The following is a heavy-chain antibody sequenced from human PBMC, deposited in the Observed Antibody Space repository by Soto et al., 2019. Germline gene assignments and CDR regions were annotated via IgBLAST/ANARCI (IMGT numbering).Heavy chain of an antibody. CDR3: ARYPQEVLSQYFDY. D-gene: IGHD4-4*01. Sequence: GGSLRLSCSTSGFNFDKYAMSWVRQAPGEGLEWVSSISGHGGSTWYADSVKGRFTIARDNSKNTLYLEMNSLRAQDTALYYCARYPQEVLSQYFDYWGKGTLVTVSS. V-gene: IGHV3-23*01. J-gene: IGHJ4*02. CDR1: GFNFDKYA. CDR2: ISGHGGST.